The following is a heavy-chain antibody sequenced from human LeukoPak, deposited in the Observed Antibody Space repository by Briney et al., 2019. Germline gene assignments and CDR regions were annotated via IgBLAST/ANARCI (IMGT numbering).Heavy chain of an antibody. CDR1: GFTFSHYA. V-gene: IGHV3-23*01. CDR3: ARGYSHNSGGWLDP. J-gene: IGHJ5*02. Sequence: GGSLRLSCAVSGFTFSHYAMSWVRQAPGRGREWVGSLTDSGDATYYADSVKGGLTISRDNSNSTLYLHISGLRDEDTAVYYCARGYSHNSGGWLDPWGQGTLVTVSS. D-gene: IGHD5-12*01. CDR2: LTDSGDAT.